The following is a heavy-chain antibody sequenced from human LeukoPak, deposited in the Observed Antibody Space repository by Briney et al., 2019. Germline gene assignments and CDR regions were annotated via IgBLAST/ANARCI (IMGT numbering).Heavy chain of an antibody. D-gene: IGHD3-22*01. CDR3: AKVSRNYYDSSDFVGRAFDI. CDR2: ISGSGDST. J-gene: IGHJ3*02. Sequence: PGGSLRLSCAASGFTFSSYAMSWVRQAPGKGLEWLSSISGSGDSTYHADSVKGRFTISRDNSMNTLDLQMNSLGAGDTAVYYCAKVSRNYYDSSDFVGRAFDIWGQGTMATVSS. CDR1: GFTFSSYA. V-gene: IGHV3-23*01.